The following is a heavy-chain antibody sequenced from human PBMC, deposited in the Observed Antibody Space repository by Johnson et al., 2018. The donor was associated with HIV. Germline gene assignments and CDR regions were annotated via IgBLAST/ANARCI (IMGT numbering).Heavy chain of an antibody. CDR2: ISWNSGDI. D-gene: IGHD5/OR15-5a*01. CDR1: GFTFNDYG. Sequence: VQVVESGGGVVRPGGSLRLSCAASGFTFNDYGMSWVRQAPGKGLEWVSGISWNSGDIAYADSVKGRFTISRDNSKNTLNLQMNSLRAEDTALYYCAKDLRSVNLDAFDIWGQGTMVTVSS. J-gene: IGHJ3*02. CDR3: AKDLRSVNLDAFDI. V-gene: IGHV3-20*04.